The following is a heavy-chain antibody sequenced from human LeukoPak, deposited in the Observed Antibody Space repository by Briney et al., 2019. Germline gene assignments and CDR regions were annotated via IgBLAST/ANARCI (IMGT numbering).Heavy chain of an antibody. D-gene: IGHD2-2*01. J-gene: IGHJ4*02. Sequence: PGGSLRLSCAASGFTFSSYSMNWVRQAPGKGLEWVSYISSSGSTIYYADSVKGRFTISRDNAKNSLYLQMNSLRAEDTAVYYCARGDCSSTSCQGAFDYWGQGTLVTVSS. CDR2: ISSSGSTI. CDR1: GFTFSSYS. V-gene: IGHV3-48*04. CDR3: ARGDCSSTSCQGAFDY.